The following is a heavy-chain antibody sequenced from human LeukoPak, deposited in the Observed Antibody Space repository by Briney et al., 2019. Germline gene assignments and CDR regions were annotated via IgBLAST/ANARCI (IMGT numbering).Heavy chain of an antibody. CDR3: ARTPDCSSTSCHLEYYYYGMDV. D-gene: IGHD2-2*01. CDR2: ISGSGGST. J-gene: IGHJ6*02. CDR1: GFTFSSYA. V-gene: IGHV3-23*01. Sequence: RPGGSLRLSCAASGFTFSSYAMSWVRQAPGKGLEWVSAISGSGGSTYYADSVKGRFTISRDNAKNSLYLQMNSLRAEDTAVYYCARTPDCSSTSCHLEYYYYGMDVWGQGTTVTVSS.